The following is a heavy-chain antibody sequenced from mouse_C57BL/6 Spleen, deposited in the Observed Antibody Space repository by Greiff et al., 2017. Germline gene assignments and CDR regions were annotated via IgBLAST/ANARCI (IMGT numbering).Heavy chain of an antibody. CDR2: IDPSDSYT. V-gene: IGHV1-50*01. D-gene: IGHD1-1*01. CDR3: ARRPGDYYGSRGAMDY. CDR1: GYTFTSYW. Sequence: QVQLKQPGAELVKPGASVKLSCKASGYTFTSYWMQWVKQRPGQGLEWIGEIDPSDSYTNYNQKFKGKATLTVDTSSSTAYMPLSSLTSEDSAVYYCARRPGDYYGSRGAMDYWGQGTSVTVSS. J-gene: IGHJ4*01.